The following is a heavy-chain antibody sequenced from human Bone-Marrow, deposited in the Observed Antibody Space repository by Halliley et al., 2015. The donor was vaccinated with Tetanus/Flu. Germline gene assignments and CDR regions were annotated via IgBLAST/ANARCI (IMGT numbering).Heavy chain of an antibody. J-gene: IGHJ4*02. CDR2: ISYNGVT. V-gene: IGHV4-59*08. D-gene: IGHD3-16*01. CDR1: GGSISNYY. Sequence: TLSLTCSVSGGSISNYYWSWIRQSLGNRLEWIGFISYNGVTDYNPSLKSRVTISRDTSKNQFSLRLTSVTATDTAVYFCARGREKSFGSDFWGQGTLVTVSS. CDR3: ARGREKSFGSDF.